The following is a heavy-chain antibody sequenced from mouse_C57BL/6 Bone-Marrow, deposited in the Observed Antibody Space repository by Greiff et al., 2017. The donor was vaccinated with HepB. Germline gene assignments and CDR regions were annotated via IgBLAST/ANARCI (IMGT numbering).Heavy chain of an antibody. CDR2: IDPEDGDT. CDR1: GYTFTSYD. D-gene: IGHD1-1*01. V-gene: IGHV14-1*01. Sequence: VQLKESGPELVKPGASVKLSCKASGYTFTSYDINWVKQRPEQGLEWIGRIDPEDGDTEYAPKFQGKATMTADTSSNTAYLQLSSLTSEDTAVYYCTTWILRYPYYFDYWGQGTTLTVSS. CDR3: TTWILRYPYYFDY. J-gene: IGHJ2*01.